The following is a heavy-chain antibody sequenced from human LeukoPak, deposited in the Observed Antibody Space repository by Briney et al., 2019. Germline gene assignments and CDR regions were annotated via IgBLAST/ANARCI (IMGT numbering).Heavy chain of an antibody. CDR3: ARDGGSGWPSFDY. J-gene: IGHJ4*02. CDR1: GFTFSSYW. CDR2: IKQDGSEK. V-gene: IGHV3-7*01. Sequence: GGSLRLSCAASGFTFSSYWMSWVRQAPGKGLEWVANIKQDGSEKYYVDSGKGRFTISRDNAKNSLYLQMNSLRAEDTAVYYCARDGGSGWPSFDYWGQGTLVTVSS. D-gene: IGHD6-19*01.